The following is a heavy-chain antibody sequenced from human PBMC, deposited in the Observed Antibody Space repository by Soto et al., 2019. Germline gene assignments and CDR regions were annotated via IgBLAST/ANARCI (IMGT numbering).Heavy chain of an antibody. CDR2: INPNSGGT. J-gene: IGHJ5*02. V-gene: IGHV1-2*02. CDR1: GYTFTGYY. D-gene: IGHD6-13*01. Sequence: ASVKVSFTASGYTFTGYYMHWVRQAPGQGLEWMGWINPNSGGTNYAQKFQGRVTMTRDTSISTAYMELSRLRSDDTAVYYCAREQQQLPGGPNWFDPWGQGTLVTVSS. CDR3: AREQQQLPGGPNWFDP.